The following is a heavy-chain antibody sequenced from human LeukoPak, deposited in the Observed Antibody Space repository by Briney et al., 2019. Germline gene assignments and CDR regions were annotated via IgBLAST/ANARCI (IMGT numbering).Heavy chain of an antibody. J-gene: IGHJ4*02. CDR3: ARDLFPSYYYDSIGLFGSYFDY. Sequence: ASVKVSCKASGYTFTSYYMHWVRQAPGQGLEWMGIINPRGGSTSYAQKFQGRVTMTRDTSTSTVYMELSSLRSEDTAVYYCARDLFPSYYYDSIGLFGSYFDYWGQGTLVTVSS. V-gene: IGHV1-46*01. CDR2: INPRGGST. D-gene: IGHD3-22*01. CDR1: GYTFTSYY.